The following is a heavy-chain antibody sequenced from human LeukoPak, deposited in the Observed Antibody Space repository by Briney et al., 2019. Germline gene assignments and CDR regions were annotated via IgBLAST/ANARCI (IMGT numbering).Heavy chain of an antibody. CDR1: GGSFSGYY. Sequence: SETLSLTCAVYGGSFSGYYWSWIRQPPGKGLEWIGEINHSGSTNYNPSLKSRVTISVDTSKNQFSLKLSSVTAADTAVYYCARGDYGDYYFYYWGQGTLVTVSS. CDR2: INHSGST. CDR3: ARGDYGDYYFYY. D-gene: IGHD4-17*01. J-gene: IGHJ4*02. V-gene: IGHV4-34*01.